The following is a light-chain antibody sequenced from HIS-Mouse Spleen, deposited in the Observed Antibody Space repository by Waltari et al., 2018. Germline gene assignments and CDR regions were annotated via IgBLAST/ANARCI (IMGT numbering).Light chain of an antibody. Sequence: DIVMTQTPLSLSVTPGQPASISCKSSQSLLHSDGKTYLYWYQQKPGQAPRLLIYGASSRATGIPDRFSGSGSGTDFTLTISRLEPEDFAVYYCQQYGSSPPWTFGQGTKVEIK. CDR3: QQYGSSPPWT. CDR1: QSLLHSDGKTY. V-gene: IGKV2-29*01. J-gene: IGKJ1*01. CDR2: GAS.